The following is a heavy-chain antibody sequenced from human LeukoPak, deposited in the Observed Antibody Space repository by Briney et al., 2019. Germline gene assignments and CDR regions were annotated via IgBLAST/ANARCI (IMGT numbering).Heavy chain of an antibody. J-gene: IGHJ4*02. Sequence: SETLSLTCTVSGGSISSYYWSWIRQPPGKGLGWIGYIYYSGSINYNPSLKSRVTISVDTSKNQFSLKLSSVTAADTAVYYCAGRDPQVMAARVWGQGTLVTVSS. CDR2: IYYSGSI. D-gene: IGHD6-6*01. V-gene: IGHV4-59*08. CDR1: GGSISSYY. CDR3: AGRDPQVMAARV.